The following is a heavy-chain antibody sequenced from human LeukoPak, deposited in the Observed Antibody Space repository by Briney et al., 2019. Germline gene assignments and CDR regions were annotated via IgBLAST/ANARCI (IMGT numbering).Heavy chain of an antibody. CDR1: GYSISSAYY. D-gene: IGHD6-13*01. V-gene: IGHV4-38-2*01. CDR2: LFHGETT. CDR3: ARVASSWYWDDY. Sequence: PSETLSLTCAVSGYSISSAYYWGWIRHPPGKGLEWIGSLFHGETTYYNPSLESRVTISVDPSKNQFSLKLSSVTAADTAVYYCARVASSWYWDDYWGQGTLVTVSS. J-gene: IGHJ4*02.